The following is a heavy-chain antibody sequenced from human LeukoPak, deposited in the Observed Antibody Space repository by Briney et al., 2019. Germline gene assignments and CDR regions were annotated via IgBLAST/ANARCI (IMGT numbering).Heavy chain of an antibody. CDR3: ARGSVKGDFDY. Sequence: GGSLRLSCAASGFTFSSYSMNWVRQAPGKGLEWMGWINPNSGGTNYAQKFQGRVTMTRDTSISTAYVELSRLRSDDTAVYYCARGSVKGDFDYWGQGTLVTVSS. J-gene: IGHJ4*02. CDR2: INPNSGGT. V-gene: IGHV1-2*02. D-gene: IGHD3-16*01. CDR1: GFTFSSYS.